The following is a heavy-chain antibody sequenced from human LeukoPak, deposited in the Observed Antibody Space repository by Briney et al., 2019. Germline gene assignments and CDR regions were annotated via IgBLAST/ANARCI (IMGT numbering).Heavy chain of an antibody. CDR2: VYHTGTT. CDR1: GHSISSGNY. D-gene: IGHD3-22*01. V-gene: IGHV4-38-2*02. CDR3: ARYYYDSRGYYSYYFDS. J-gene: IGHJ4*02. Sequence: SETLSLTCTVSGHSISSGNYWGWVRQPPGMGLEWLGSVYHTGTTYNNPSLKSRVTISIDTSKNVFSLKLTSVTDADTAVYYCARYYYDSRGYYSYYFDSWGPGTLDTVSS.